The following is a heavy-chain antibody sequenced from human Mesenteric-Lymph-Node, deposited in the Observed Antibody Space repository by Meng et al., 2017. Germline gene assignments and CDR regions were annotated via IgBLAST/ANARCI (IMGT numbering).Heavy chain of an antibody. Sequence: VSAKVSCKASGYTFTSYYMHWVRQAPGQGLEWMGIINPSGGSTNYAQRLQGRVTMTRDTSTSTVYLELSSLRSEDPAVYFYAREAPNAAYCSGDCSYLDYWGQGTLVTVSS. CDR1: GYTFTSYY. D-gene: IGHD2-21*02. CDR2: INPSGGST. CDR3: AREAPNAAYCSGDCSYLDY. V-gene: IGHV1-46*01. J-gene: IGHJ4*02.